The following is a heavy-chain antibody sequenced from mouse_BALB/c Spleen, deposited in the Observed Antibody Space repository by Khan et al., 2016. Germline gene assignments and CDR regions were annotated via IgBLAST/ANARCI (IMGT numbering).Heavy chain of an antibody. CDR3: ARRHSGFAY. D-gene: IGHD3-1*01. J-gene: IGHJ3*01. CDR2: INPSSGYT. V-gene: IGHV1-4*02. CDR1: GYTFTSYT. Sequence: QVQLQQSAAELARPGASVKMSCKATGYTFTSYTMHWVKQRPGQGLEWIGYINPSSGYTEYNQKFKDKTTLTADKSSSTAYMQLSSLTSEDSAVYYYARRHSGFAYWGQGTLVTVSA.